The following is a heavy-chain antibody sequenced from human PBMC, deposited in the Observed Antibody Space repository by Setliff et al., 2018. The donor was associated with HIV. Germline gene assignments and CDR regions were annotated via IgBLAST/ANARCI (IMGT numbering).Heavy chain of an antibody. V-gene: IGHV4-34*01. CDR3: ARVPPQSAPNGAAVDAFDI. D-gene: IGHD6-13*01. CDR1: GGSLSGYY. Sequence: SETLSLTCAVYGGSLSGYYWSWIRQPPGKGLEWIGEISHSGITNYNPFLKSRVSISVDTSKNQFSLKLTSVTAADTAVYYCARVPPQSAPNGAAVDAFDILGQGTMVTVSS. CDR2: ISHSGIT. J-gene: IGHJ3*02.